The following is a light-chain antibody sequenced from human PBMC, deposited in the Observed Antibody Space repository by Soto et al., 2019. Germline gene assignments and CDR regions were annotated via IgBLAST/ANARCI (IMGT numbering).Light chain of an antibody. Sequence: QTVVTQPPSVSGAPGQRVSISCSGTSSNIGAAYDVHWYQQLPGTAPKLLIYGNTNRPSGIPDRFSGSRSVTSASLVITGLQAEDEADYYCQSFDSSLRVLFGGGTKVTVL. CDR3: QSFDSSLRVL. V-gene: IGLV1-40*01. CDR2: GNT. CDR1: SSNIGAAYD. J-gene: IGLJ2*01.